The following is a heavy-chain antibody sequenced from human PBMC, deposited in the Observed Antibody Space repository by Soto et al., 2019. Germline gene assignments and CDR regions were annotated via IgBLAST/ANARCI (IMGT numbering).Heavy chain of an antibody. Sequence: SVKVSCKASGGTFSSYAISWVRQAPGQGLEWMGGIIPIFGTANYAQKFQGRVTITADESTSTAYMELSSLRSEDTAVYYCARRGGVRGVIIPYYFDYWGQGTLVTVSS. CDR1: GGTFSSYA. J-gene: IGHJ4*02. D-gene: IGHD3-10*01. CDR2: IIPIFGTA. CDR3: ARRGGVRGVIIPYYFDY. V-gene: IGHV1-69*13.